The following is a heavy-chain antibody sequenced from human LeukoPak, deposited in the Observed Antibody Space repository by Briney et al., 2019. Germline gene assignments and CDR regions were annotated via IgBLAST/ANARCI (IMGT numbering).Heavy chain of an antibody. CDR3: ARGLGFGELLG. D-gene: IGHD3-10*01. Sequence: GGSLRLSCAASGFTFSSYSMNWVRQAPGKGLEWVSSISSSSSYIYHADSVKGRFTISRDNAKNSLYLQMNSLRAEDTAVYYCARGLGFGELLGWGQGTLVTVSS. V-gene: IGHV3-21*01. J-gene: IGHJ4*02. CDR1: GFTFSSYS. CDR2: ISSSSSYI.